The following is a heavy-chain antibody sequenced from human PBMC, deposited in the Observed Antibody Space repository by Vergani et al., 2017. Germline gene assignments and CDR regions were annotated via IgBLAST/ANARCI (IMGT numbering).Heavy chain of an antibody. CDR3: ATIGYRRWSYYFDY. D-gene: IGHD1-26*01. V-gene: IGHV4-4*03. Sequence: QVQLQESGPGLVKPPRTLSLTCAVSGVSISSYNCWTWVRQPPGKGLEWIGEICHTEDTKYSASLKSRVTVSVDESRNLFSLRLNSVTAADTAVYYCATIGYRRWSYYFDYWGQGILVTVSS. CDR1: GVSISSYNC. CDR2: ICHTEDT. J-gene: IGHJ4*02.